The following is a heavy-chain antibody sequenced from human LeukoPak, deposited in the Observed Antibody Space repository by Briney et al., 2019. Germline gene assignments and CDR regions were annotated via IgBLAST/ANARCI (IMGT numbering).Heavy chain of an antibody. CDR3: ASSSYSSSSFDY. V-gene: IGHV3-30*04. D-gene: IGHD6-13*01. Sequence: GRSLRLSCVASGFTFTSYTMHWVRQAPGKGLEWVAVMSYDGSHKFHADSVKGRFTISRDNSKNTLYLEMNSLRAEDTAVYYCASSSYSSSSFDYWGQGTLVTVSS. J-gene: IGHJ4*02. CDR2: MSYDGSHK. CDR1: GFTFTSYT.